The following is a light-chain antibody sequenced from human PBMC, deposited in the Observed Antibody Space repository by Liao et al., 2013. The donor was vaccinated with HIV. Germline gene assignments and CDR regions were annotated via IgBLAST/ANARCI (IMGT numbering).Light chain of an antibody. J-gene: IGLJ2*01. CDR2: QDT. Sequence: SYVLMQPPSVSVAPGETARINCGGDNIGIKSVNWYQQKAGQAPMLVIFQDTKRPSGIPERFSGSNSRNTATLTISGTQAVDEADYYCQAWDSSTAIFGGGTKLTVL. V-gene: IGLV3-21*01. CDR1: NIGIKS. CDR3: QAWDSSTAI.